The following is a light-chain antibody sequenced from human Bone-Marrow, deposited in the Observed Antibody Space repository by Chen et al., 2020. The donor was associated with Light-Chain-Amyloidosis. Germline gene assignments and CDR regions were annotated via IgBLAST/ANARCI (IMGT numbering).Light chain of an antibody. CDR2: EDD. Sequence: NLMLTQPHSVAESPGKTVIISCTRSSGSIATHYVQWYQQRPGSSPTTVIYEDDQSPSGVPDRFSGSIDRSSNAASLTISGLKTEDEADYYCQSYQGSSQGVFGGGTKLTVL. CDR3: QSYQGSSQGV. CDR1: SGSIATHY. V-gene: IGLV6-57*01. J-gene: IGLJ3*02.